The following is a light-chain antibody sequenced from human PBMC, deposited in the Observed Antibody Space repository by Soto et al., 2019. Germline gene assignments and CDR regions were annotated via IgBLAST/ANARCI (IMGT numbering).Light chain of an antibody. V-gene: IGLV2-14*03. CDR2: DVS. CDR1: SSDVGGYNY. J-gene: IGLJ1*01. CDR3: SSYTSSSIRV. Sequence: QSVLTQPASVSGSPGPSITISCTGTSSDVGGYNYVSWYQQHPGKAPKLMIYDVSNRPSGVSNRFSGSKSGNTASLTISGLQTEDEADYYCSSYTSSSIRVFGSGTKLTVL.